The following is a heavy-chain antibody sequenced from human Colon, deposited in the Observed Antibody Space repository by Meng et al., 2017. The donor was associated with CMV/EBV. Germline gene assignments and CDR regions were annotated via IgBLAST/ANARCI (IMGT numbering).Heavy chain of an antibody. D-gene: IGHD2-21*02. Sequence: ACGFTFSTDAMSWVRQAPGRGLEWVSRIRGSGGGMYYADSVKGRFTISRDNSKNILYLQMNSLRAEDSAVYYCAKGHSDTVTAPDYWGQGTLVTVSS. J-gene: IGHJ4*02. CDR3: AKGHSDTVTAPDY. CDR2: IRGSGGGM. CDR1: GFTFSTDA. V-gene: IGHV3-23*01.